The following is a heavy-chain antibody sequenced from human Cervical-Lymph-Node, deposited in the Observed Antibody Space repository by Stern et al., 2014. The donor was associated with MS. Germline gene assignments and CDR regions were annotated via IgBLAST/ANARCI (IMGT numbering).Heavy chain of an antibody. CDR3: ARGSGDNWFGP. Sequence: QVQLVQSGAEVKKPGSSVKVSCKSSGCISCVRQAPGQGLAWRGGVTPFAWTTNYAQKFHGRVTITADTSTNTTYLHLSRLTSADTAVYYCARGSGDNWFGPWGQGTLVTVSS. J-gene: IGHJ5*02. D-gene: IGHD3-10*01. CDR1: GC. CDR2: VTPFAWTT. V-gene: IGHV1-69*06.